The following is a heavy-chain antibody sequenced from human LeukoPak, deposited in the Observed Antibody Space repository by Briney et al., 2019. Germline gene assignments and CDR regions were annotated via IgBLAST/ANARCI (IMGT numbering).Heavy chain of an antibody. D-gene: IGHD2-8*01. CDR3: VLGVYLDN. CDR1: GFTFSSYG. V-gene: IGHV3-30*03. Sequence: GRSLRLSCAASGFTFSSYGMHWVRQAPGKRLEWGAVISYDGSNKYYADSVKGRFPISRDNSKNTLYLQRRSLRAEGAGVYFGVLGVYLDNWGRGTLVTFSS. CDR2: ISYDGSNK. J-gene: IGHJ4*02.